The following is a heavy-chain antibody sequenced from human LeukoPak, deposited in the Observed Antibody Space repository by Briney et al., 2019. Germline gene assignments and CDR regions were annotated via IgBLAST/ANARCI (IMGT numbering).Heavy chain of an antibody. CDR2: INPSGRST. J-gene: IGHJ4*02. Sequence: GASVKVSCKASGDTFTSNHIHWVRQAPVHGLEWMGIINPSGRSTNYAHKFQGRVTMTSDTSTSTVYMELSGLRSEDTAMYYCAREQGQVPGPLVVAGTYYFDYWGQGTLVTVSS. V-gene: IGHV1-46*01. CDR1: GDTFTSNH. CDR3: AREQGQVPGPLVVAGTYYFDY. D-gene: IGHD2-15*01.